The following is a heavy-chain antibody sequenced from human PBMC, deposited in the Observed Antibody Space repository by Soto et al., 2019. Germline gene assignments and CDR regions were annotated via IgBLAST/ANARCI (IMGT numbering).Heavy chain of an antibody. Sequence: QVHLVESGGGVVQPGTSLRLSCAASGFSFSILGMHWVRQAPGKGLEWVAGIWYDGSNKYYADSVKGRFSISRDNSKNTLYLRMNSLRAEDTAVYYCARDDKDEYGADRGGFGCWGQGTLVTVSS. CDR2: IWYDGSNK. V-gene: IGHV3-33*01. CDR1: GFSFSILG. D-gene: IGHD2-8*01. J-gene: IGHJ4*02. CDR3: ARDDKDEYGADRGGFGC.